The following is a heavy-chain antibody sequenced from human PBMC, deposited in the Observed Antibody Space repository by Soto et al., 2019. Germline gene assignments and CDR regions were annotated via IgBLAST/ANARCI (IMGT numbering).Heavy chain of an antibody. CDR3: ASDFWSGSPNYYYGMDV. CDR1: GGTFSSYA. Sequence: AAVKVSCKASGGTFSSYAIIWVRQDPGQGLEWMGGIIPIFGTANYAQKFQGRVTITADESTSTAYMELSSLRSEDTAVYYCASDFWSGSPNYYYGMDVWGQGTTVTVSS. V-gene: IGHV1-69*13. CDR2: IIPIFGTA. D-gene: IGHD3-3*01. J-gene: IGHJ6*02.